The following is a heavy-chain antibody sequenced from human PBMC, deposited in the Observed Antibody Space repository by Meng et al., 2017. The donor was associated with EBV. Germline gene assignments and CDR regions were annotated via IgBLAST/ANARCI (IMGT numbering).Heavy chain of an antibody. CDR1: RYSVRNFA. D-gene: IGHD3-10*01. CDR2: MNTYSGKG. Sequence: QGQAVGAVSGWARAGASGKVSYKDSRYSVRNFAINWMRQAPQQGVEGMGWMNTYSGKGTFAHGFTERFVIFFNTPVTTAHLQISGLKREDTAVYYGDRGVEEIGSPNPFDSWGQGTLVTVSS. V-gene: IGHV7-4-1*02. CDR3: DRGVEEIGSPNPFDS. J-gene: IGHJ4*02.